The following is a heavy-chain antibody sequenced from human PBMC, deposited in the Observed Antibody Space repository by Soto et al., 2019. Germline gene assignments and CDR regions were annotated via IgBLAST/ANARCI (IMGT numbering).Heavy chain of an antibody. D-gene: IGHD3-16*01. CDR1: GGSISSGGYY. Sequence: SEALSLTCTVSGGSISSGGYYWSWIRQHPGKGLEWIGYIYDSGNSYYTPSLKSRLTISIDTSKNQFSLKLRSVTAADTAVYYCARHMESLADDLFNVWGQGTTVTVSS. CDR3: ARHMESLADDLFNV. V-gene: IGHV4-31*03. CDR2: IYDSGNS. J-gene: IGHJ3*01.